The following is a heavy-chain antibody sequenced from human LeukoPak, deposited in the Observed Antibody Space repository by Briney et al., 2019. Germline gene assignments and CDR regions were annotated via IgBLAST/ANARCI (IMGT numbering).Heavy chain of an antibody. CDR2: VHLDGRT. J-gene: IGHJ4*02. Sequence: SGTLSLTCGVSGGSVINTNWWTWIRQPPGKGLEWIGEVHLDGRTNYNPSLESRLTMSVDVSENQVSLKLTSVTAADTAVYYCAREGGFYRPLDYSGQGTLVTVSS. CDR3: AREGGFYRPLDY. CDR1: GGSVINTNW. V-gene: IGHV4-4*02. D-gene: IGHD3-3*01.